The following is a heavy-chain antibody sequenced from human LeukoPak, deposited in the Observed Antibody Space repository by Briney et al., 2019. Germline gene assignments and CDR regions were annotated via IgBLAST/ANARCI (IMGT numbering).Heavy chain of an antibody. CDR3: ARHYGP. CDR1: GGSFSDYY. J-gene: IGHJ5*02. V-gene: IGHV4-34*01. D-gene: IGHD3-16*01. Sequence: PSETLSLTCAVYGGSFSDYYWNWIRQPPGKGLEWIGEINHSGSTNYNPSLKSRVTISVDTSNKQFSPKLNSVTAADTAVYYCARHYGPWGQGTLVTVSS. CDR2: INHSGST.